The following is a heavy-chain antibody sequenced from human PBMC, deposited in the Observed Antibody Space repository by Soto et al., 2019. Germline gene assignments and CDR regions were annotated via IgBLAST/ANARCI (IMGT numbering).Heavy chain of an antibody. CDR3: ARDLYFDFWNGYYRSGGWFDP. D-gene: IGHD3-3*01. CDR2: TYHSGNT. CDR1: GDSITSPNW. J-gene: IGHJ5*02. V-gene: IGHV4-4*02. Sequence: LSLTCVVSGDSITSPNWWSWVRQPPGKGLEWIGETYHSGNTNYNPSLKSRVTISVDKSKNQFSLILTSVTAADTATYYCARDLYFDFWNGYYRSGGWFDPWGQGTLVTVSS.